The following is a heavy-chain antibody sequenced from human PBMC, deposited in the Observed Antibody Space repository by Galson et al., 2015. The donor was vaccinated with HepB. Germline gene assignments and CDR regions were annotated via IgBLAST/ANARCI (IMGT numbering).Heavy chain of an antibody. CDR3: ARGRETHDFWSGYSPFDY. CDR2: ISSSGSTI. Sequence: SLRLSCAASGFTFSDYYMSWIRQAPGKGLEWVSYISSSGSTIYYADSVKGRFTISRDNAKNSLYLQMNSLRAEDTAVYYCARGRETHDFWSGYSPFDYWGREPWSPSPQ. V-gene: IGHV3-11*01. D-gene: IGHD3-3*01. CDR1: GFTFSDYY. J-gene: IGHJ4*02.